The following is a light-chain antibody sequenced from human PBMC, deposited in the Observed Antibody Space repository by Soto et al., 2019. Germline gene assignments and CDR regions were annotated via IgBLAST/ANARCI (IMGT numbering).Light chain of an antibody. CDR1: SGSVSTDYY. J-gene: IGLJ3*02. CDR3: VLYMGSATWV. CDR2: STN. Sequence: QTVVTQEPSFSVSPGGTVTLTCGLSSGSVSTDYYPTWYQQTPGQAPRTLIYSTNTRSSGVPDRFSGSILGNRAALTITGAQADDESDYYCVLYMGSATWVFGGGTTLTVL. V-gene: IGLV8-61*01.